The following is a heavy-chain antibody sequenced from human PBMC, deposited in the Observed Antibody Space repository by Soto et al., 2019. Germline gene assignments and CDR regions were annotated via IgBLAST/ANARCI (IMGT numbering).Heavy chain of an antibody. V-gene: IGHV4-59*08. Sequence: SETLSLTCTVSGGSISSYYWSWIRQPPGKGLEWIGYIYYSGSTNYNPSLKSRVTISVDTSKNQFSLKLSSVTAADTAVYYCARLTAGERGFDPWGQGTLVTVSS. J-gene: IGHJ5*02. CDR2: IYYSGST. D-gene: IGHD3-10*01. CDR3: ARLTAGERGFDP. CDR1: GGSISSYY.